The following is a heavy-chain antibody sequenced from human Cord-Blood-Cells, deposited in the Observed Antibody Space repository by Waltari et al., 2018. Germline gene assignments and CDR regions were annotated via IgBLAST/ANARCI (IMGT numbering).Heavy chain of an antibody. CDR1: GFSLSTSGVG. CDR3: AHGWGRNWGINY. D-gene: IGHD7-27*01. CDR2: IYWDDDK. V-gene: IGHV2-5*02. J-gene: IGHJ4*02. Sequence: QITLKESGPTLVKPTQTLTLTCTFSGFSLSTSGVGVGWIRQPPGKALELLALIYWDDDKSYSPTLKSRLTITKDTSKNQVVLTMTNMDPVDTATYYCAHGWGRNWGINYWGQGTLVTVSS.